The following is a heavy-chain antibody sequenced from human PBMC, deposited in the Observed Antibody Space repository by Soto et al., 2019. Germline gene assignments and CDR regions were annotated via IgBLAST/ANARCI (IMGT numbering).Heavy chain of an antibody. CDR1: GGSISSGDYY. CDR3: ARDMGSYYNFFDC. CDR2: IYYSGST. Sequence: SETLSLTCTVPGGSISSGDYYWSWIRQHPGKGLEWIGYIYYSGSTYYNPSLQSRVTISVDTSKNQFSLKLSSVTAADTAVYYCARDMGSYYNFFDCWGQGTLVTVSS. D-gene: IGHD3-10*01. V-gene: IGHV4-31*03. J-gene: IGHJ4*02.